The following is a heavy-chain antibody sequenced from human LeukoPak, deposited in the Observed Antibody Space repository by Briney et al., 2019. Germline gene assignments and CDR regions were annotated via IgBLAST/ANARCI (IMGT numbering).Heavy chain of an antibody. V-gene: IGHV3-7*01. CDR3: ARDYYGPGY. D-gene: IGHD3-10*01. J-gene: IGHJ4*02. Sequence: GGSLRLSCAASGFTFTIYWMTWVRQAPGKGLEWVANIKQDGSEKYYVDSVKGRFTISRDNAKNSLYLQMSSLRAEDTAVYYCARDYYGPGYWGQGTLVTVSS. CDR2: IKQDGSEK. CDR1: GFTFTIYW.